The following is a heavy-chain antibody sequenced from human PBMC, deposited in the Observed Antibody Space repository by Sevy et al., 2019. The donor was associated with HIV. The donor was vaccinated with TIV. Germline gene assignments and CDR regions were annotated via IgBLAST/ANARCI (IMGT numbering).Heavy chain of an antibody. CDR3: AGGWTRLYQVLPVY. CDR1: GYAFSNYE. CDR2: MNPNSGDT. J-gene: IGHJ4*02. V-gene: IGHV1-8*01. D-gene: IGHD2-2*01. Sequence: ASVKVSCQTSGYAFSNYEINWVRQATGQGLEWMGRMNPNSGDTSYSQKFQGRVTMTSDTPTSTVYMELSGLRFEDTAVYYCAGGWTRLYQVLPVYWGQGTLVTVSS.